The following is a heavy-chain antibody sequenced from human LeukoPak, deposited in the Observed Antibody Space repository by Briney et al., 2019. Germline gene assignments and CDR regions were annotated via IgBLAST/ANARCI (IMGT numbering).Heavy chain of an antibody. Sequence: VASVKVSCKASGYTFTSYYMHWVRQAPGRGLEWMGIINPSGGSTSYAQKFQGRVTMTRDTSTSTVYMELSSLRSEDTAVYYCARAPSYYDFWSGYRSDAFDIWGQRTMVTVSS. J-gene: IGHJ3*02. CDR3: ARAPSYYDFWSGYRSDAFDI. CDR1: GYTFTSYY. D-gene: IGHD3-3*01. CDR2: INPSGGST. V-gene: IGHV1-46*03.